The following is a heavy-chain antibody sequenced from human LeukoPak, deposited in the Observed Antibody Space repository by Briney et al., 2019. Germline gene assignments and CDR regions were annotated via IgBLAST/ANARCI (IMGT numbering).Heavy chain of an antibody. CDR1: GGSISSGDYY. CDR2: IYYSGST. V-gene: IGHV4-61*08. D-gene: IGHD4-23*01. Sequence: SETLSLTCTVSGGSISSGDYYWSWIRQPPGKGLEWIGYIYYSGSTNYNPTLKSRVTISVDTSKNRFSLKLSSVTAADTAVYYCARTVAAAHNWFDPWGQGTLVTVSS. CDR3: ARTVAAAHNWFDP. J-gene: IGHJ5*02.